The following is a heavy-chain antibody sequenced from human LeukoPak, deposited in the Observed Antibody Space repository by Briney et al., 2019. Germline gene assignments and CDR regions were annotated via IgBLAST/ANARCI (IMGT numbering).Heavy chain of an antibody. CDR1: GGSISSYY. D-gene: IGHD3-9*01. CDR2: IYYSGST. Sequence: SETLSLTCTVSGGSISSYYWRWIRQPPGKGLEWIGYIYYSGSTNYNPSLKSRVTISVDTSKNQFSLKLSSVTAADTAVYYCAGIILTGYSHPYGMDVWGQGTTVTVSS. J-gene: IGHJ6*02. CDR3: AGIILTGYSHPYGMDV. V-gene: IGHV4-59*01.